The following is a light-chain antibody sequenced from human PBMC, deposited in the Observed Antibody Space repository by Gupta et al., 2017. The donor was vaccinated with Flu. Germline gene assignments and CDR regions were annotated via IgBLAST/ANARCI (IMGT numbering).Light chain of an antibody. CDR3: QQRSNWPCT. CDR1: QSVSSY. CDR2: DAS. V-gene: IGKV3-11*01. J-gene: IGKJ2*02. Sequence: EIVLTQSTATLCLSPGESATLPCRASQSVSSYLAWYQQKPGQAPRLLIYDASNRATGIPVRFSGSGSGTDFTLTISSLEPEDFAVYYCQQRSNWPCTFGQGTKLEIK.